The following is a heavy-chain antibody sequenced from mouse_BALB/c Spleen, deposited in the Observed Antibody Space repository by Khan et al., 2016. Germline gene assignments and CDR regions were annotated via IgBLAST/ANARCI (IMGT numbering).Heavy chain of an antibody. V-gene: IGHV9-3-1*01. J-gene: IGHJ4*01. Sequence: QIQLVQSGPELKKPGETVKISCKASGYTFTNYGMNWVKQAPGKGLKWMGWINTYTGEPTYADDFKGRFAFSLETSASTAYLQINNLKNEDTATYFCASIYEGYYVVLYYAMDYWGQGTSVTVSS. CDR3: ASIYEGYYVVLYYAMDY. CDR2: INTYTGEP. D-gene: IGHD2-3*01. CDR1: GYTFTNYG.